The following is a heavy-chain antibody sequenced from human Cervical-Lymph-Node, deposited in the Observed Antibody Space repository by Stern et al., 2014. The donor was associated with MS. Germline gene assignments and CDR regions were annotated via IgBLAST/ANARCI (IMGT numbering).Heavy chain of an antibody. CDR3: ARDLGLTPGSPIPARPRQPRDGFDF. Sequence: VQLVESGAEVKKPGASVKVSCKASGYTVTGYYLHWVRQAPGQGLEWVGRINPNSGAANSAQKFQGRVTLTRDTSISTAYMELSSLRSDDTAVYYCARDLGLTPGSPIPARPRQPRDGFDFWGQGTLVTVSS. D-gene: IGHD6-6*01. J-gene: IGHJ4*02. CDR2: INPNSGAA. CDR1: GYTVTGYY. V-gene: IGHV1-2*06.